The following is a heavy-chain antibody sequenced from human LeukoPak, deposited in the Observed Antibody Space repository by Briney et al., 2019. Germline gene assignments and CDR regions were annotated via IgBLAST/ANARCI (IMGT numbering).Heavy chain of an antibody. D-gene: IGHD3-22*01. J-gene: IGHJ6*03. CDR2: IYHSGST. CDR3: ARLYYDSSGYLNYYYYYYYYMDV. Sequence: SETLSLTCAVSGYSISSGYYWGWIRQPPGKGLEWIGSIYHSGSTYYNPSLKSLVTISVDTSKNQFSLKLSSVTAADTAVYYCARLYYDSSGYLNYYYYYYYYMDVWGKGTTVTVSS. V-gene: IGHV4-38-2*01. CDR1: GYSISSGYY.